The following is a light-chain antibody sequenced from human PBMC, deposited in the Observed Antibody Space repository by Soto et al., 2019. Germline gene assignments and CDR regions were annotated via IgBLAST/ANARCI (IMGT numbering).Light chain of an antibody. Sequence: EIVLTQSPGTLSLSPGERATLSCRASQSVSSNLAWYQQKPGQAPRLLIYGASTRATGIPARFSGSGSGTDFTLTISRLEPEDFAVYYCQQYGSSPSWTFGQGTKVDIK. CDR2: GAS. V-gene: IGKV3-20*01. CDR1: QSVSSN. J-gene: IGKJ1*01. CDR3: QQYGSSPSWT.